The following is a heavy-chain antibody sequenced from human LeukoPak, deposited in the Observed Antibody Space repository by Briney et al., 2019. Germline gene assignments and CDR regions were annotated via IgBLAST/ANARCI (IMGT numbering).Heavy chain of an antibody. D-gene: IGHD6-19*01. CDR3: AASQTTSGRYGNAFDI. J-gene: IGHJ3*02. V-gene: IGHV3-7*01. CDR1: GFTFSSFW. Sequence: GGSLRLSCAASGFTFSSFWMSWVRQAPGKGLEWVANIKQDGSEKYYVDSVKGRFTISRDNAKNSLYLQMNSLRAEDTAVYSCAASQTTSGRYGNAFDIWGQGTMVTVSS. CDR2: IKQDGSEK.